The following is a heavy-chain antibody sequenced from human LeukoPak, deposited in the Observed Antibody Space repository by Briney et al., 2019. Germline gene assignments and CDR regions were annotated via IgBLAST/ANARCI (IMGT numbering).Heavy chain of an antibody. V-gene: IGHV1-8*01. D-gene: IGHD3-10*01. Sequence: ASVKVSCKASGYTFTSYDINWVRQATGQGLEWMGWMNPNSGNTGYAQKFQGRVTMTRNTSISTAYMELSSLRSEDTAVYYCARVRTMVWGVIIPKTRYNWFDPWGQGTLVTVSS. J-gene: IGHJ5*02. CDR1: GYTFTSYD. CDR2: MNPNSGNT. CDR3: ARVRTMVWGVIIPKTRYNWFDP.